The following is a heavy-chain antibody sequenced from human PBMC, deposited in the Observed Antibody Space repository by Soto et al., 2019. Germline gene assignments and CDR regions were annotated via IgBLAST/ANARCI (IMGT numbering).Heavy chain of an antibody. CDR3: AKDAAYYFDY. Sequence: PGGSLRLSCAASGFTFDAYAMHCVRQAPGKGLEWVSGISWGSGSIDYADSVKGRFTISRDNAKNSLYLQMNSLRAEDTALYYCAKDAAYYFDYWGQGTLVTVSS. V-gene: IGHV3-9*01. CDR2: ISWGSGSI. D-gene: IGHD6-25*01. J-gene: IGHJ4*02. CDR1: GFTFDAYA.